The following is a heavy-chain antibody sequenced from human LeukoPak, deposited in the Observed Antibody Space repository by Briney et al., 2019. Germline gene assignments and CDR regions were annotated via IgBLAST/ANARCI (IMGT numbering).Heavy chain of an antibody. J-gene: IGHJ4*02. CDR3: ARAGAAAGTPFDY. CDR2: ITSYNGNT. D-gene: IGHD6-13*01. CDR1: GGTFSSYA. V-gene: IGHV1-18*01. Sequence: ASVKVSCKASGGTFSSYAISWVRQAPGQGLEWMGGITSYNGNTKYAQQLQGRVTMTTDTSTGTAYMELRSLRSDDTAVYYCARAGAAAGTPFDYWGQGTLVTVSS.